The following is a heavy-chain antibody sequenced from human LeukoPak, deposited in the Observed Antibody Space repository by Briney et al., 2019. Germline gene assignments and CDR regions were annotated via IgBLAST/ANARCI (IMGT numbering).Heavy chain of an antibody. D-gene: IGHD1-26*01. Sequence: SETQSLTCTVSGGSISSGDYYWSWIRQPPGKGLEWIGYIYYSGSTYYNPSLKSRVTISVDTSKNQFSLKLSSVTAADTAVYYCARARGSFEGAFDIWGQGTMVTVSS. V-gene: IGHV4-30-4*08. CDR2: IYYSGST. J-gene: IGHJ3*02. CDR3: ARARGSFEGAFDI. CDR1: GGSISSGDYY.